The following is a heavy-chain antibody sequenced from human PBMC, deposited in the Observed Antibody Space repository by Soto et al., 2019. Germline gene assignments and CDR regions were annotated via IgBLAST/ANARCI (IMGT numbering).Heavy chain of an antibody. D-gene: IGHD2-15*01. CDR1: GGSFRGYY. CDR2: INHSGST. V-gene: IGHV4-34*01. Sequence: QEHLQQWGAGLLKPSETLSLTCAVYGGSFRGYYWSWIRQPPGKGLEWIGEINHSGSTNYNPSLKSRVTISTDMSKNQFSLKLNSVTAADTAMYYCARARLGYCSGSSGGSCYSFAYWGQGTLVTVSS. CDR3: ARARLGYCSGSSGGSCYSFAY. J-gene: IGHJ4*02.